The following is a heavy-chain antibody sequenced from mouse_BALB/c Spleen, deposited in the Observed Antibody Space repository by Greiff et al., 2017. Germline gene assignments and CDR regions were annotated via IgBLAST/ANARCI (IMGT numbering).Heavy chain of an antibody. Sequence: VQLQQSGPGLVAPSQSLSITCTVSGFSLTGYGVNWVRQPPGKGLEWLGMIWGDGSTDYNSALKSRLSISKDNSKSQVFLKMNILQTDDTARYYCARDYYYGSSYPYYYAMDYWGQGTSVTVSS. CDR1: GFSLTGYG. D-gene: IGHD1-1*01. V-gene: IGHV2-6-7*01. J-gene: IGHJ4*01. CDR2: IWGDGST. CDR3: ARDYYYGSSYPYYYAMDY.